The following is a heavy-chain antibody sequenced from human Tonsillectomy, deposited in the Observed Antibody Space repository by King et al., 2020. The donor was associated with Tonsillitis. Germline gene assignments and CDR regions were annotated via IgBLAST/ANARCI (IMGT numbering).Heavy chain of an antibody. J-gene: IGHJ4*02. CDR2: INPSDGST. CDR3: ARAQSGAHYFDS. CDR1: EYTLTRSF. D-gene: IGHD7-27*01. V-gene: IGHV1-46*01. Sequence: VQLVESGAEVKKPGASVNVSCTASEYTLTRSFIHWVRQAAGQGLQWMGIINPSDGSTTYAKKFQGRVAMTRDTSTSTVYLELSSLRSDDTAIFYCARAQSGAHYFDSWGQGTLVTVSS.